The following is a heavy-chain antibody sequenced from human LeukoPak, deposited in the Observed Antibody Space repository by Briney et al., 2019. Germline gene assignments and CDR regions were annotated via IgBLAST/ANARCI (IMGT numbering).Heavy chain of an antibody. CDR1: GGTFSSYA. D-gene: IGHD2-2*01. V-gene: IGHV1-69*05. CDR2: ITPIFGTA. Sequence: ASVKVSCKASGGTFSSYAISWVRQAPGQGLEWMGGITPIFGTANYAQKFQGRATITTDESTSTAYMELSSLRSEDTAVYYCARGRCSSTSCRYYYYYYYMDVWGKGTTVTVSS. CDR3: ARGRCSSTSCRYYYYYYYMDV. J-gene: IGHJ6*03.